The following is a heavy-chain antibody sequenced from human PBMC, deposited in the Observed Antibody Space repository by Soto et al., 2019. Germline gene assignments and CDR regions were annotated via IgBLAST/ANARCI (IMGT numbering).Heavy chain of an antibody. J-gene: IGHJ6*02. CDR2: INPNSGGT. V-gene: IGHV1-2*04. Sequence: AASVKVSCKASGYTFTGYYMHWVRQAPGQGLEWMGWINPNSGGTNYAQKFQGWVTMTRDTSISTAYMELSRLRSDDTAVYYCAREAKDIVLVPAAPTWYYGMDVWGQGTTVTVSS. CDR3: AREAKDIVLVPAAPTWYYGMDV. CDR1: GYTFTGYY. D-gene: IGHD2-2*01.